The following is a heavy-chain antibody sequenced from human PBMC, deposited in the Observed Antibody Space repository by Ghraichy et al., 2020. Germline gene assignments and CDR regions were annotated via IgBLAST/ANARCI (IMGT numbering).Heavy chain of an antibody. Sequence: SQTLSLTCAVYGGSFSGYYWSWIRQPPGKGLEWIGEINHSGSTNYNPSLKSRVTISVDTSKNQFSLKLSSVTAADTAVYYCARGWYYDSSGYYPVSLRYYYYGMDVWGQGTTVTVSS. D-gene: IGHD3-22*01. CDR2: INHSGST. V-gene: IGHV4-34*01. CDR1: GGSFSGYY. J-gene: IGHJ6*02. CDR3: ARGWYYDSSGYYPVSLRYYYYGMDV.